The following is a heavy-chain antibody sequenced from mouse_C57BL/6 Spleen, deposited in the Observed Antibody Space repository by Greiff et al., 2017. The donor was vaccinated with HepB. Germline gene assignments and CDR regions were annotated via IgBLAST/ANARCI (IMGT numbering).Heavy chain of an antibody. V-gene: IGHV1-54*01. CDR2: INPGSGGT. D-gene: IGHD6-5*01. CDR1: GYAFTNYL. J-gene: IGHJ3*01. Sequence: QVHVKQSGAELVRPGTSVKVSCKASGYAFTNYLIEWVKQRPGQGLEWIGVINPGSGGTNYNEKFKGKATLTADKSSSTAYMQLSSLTSEDSAVYFCAREGDSNAYFAYWGQGTLVTVSA. CDR3: AREGDSNAYFAY.